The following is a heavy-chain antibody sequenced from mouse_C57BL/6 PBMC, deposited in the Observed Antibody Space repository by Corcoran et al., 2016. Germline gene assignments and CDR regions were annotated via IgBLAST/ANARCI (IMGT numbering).Heavy chain of an antibody. CDR2: INTYSGVP. V-gene: IGHV9-3*01. D-gene: IGHD2-4*01. J-gene: IGHJ3*01. CDR1: AYTFTTYG. CDR3: ARGIYYEYAPAY. Sequence: QIQLVQSGPELKKPGETVKISCKASAYTFTTYGMSWVKQAPGKGLKWMGWINTYSGVPTYADDFKGRFAFSLETSASTAYLQINNLKNEDTATYFCARGIYYEYAPAYWGQGTLVTVSA.